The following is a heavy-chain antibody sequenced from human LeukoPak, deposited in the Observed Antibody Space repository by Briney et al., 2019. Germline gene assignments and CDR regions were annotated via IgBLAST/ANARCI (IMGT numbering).Heavy chain of an antibody. CDR2: ISAYNGNT. Sequence: ASVKVSCKASGYTFSSYYIHWVRQAPGQGLEWMGWISAYNGNTNYAQKLQGRVTMTTDTSTSTAYMELRSLRSDDTAVYYCARESPGLRNWFDPWGQGTLVTVSS. CDR1: GYTFSSYY. V-gene: IGHV1-18*04. D-gene: IGHD1-14*01. J-gene: IGHJ5*02. CDR3: ARESPGLRNWFDP.